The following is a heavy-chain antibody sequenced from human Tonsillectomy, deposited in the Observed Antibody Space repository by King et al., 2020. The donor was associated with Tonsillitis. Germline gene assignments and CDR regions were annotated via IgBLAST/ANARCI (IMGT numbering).Heavy chain of an antibody. CDR3: AIPGRTGGVAVAGPAAH. D-gene: IGHD6-13*01. CDR1: GFRFTSYW. Sequence: VQLVESGAEVKKPGETLTISCQGAGFRFTSYWIGWVRQVSGKGLEWMGIIYPDDSEIRYSPSFQGHVTISADKSMNTAYLQWSSLEASDSAMYYCAIPGRTGGVAVAGPAAHWCQGTLVTVSS. J-gene: IGHJ4*02. CDR2: IYPDDSEI. V-gene: IGHV5-51*01.